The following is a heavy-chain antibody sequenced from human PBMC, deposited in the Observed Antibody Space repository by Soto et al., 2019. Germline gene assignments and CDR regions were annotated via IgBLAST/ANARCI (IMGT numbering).Heavy chain of an antibody. CDR3: ARDECPEVVTARPSSFDY. CDR1: GFTVSSNY. D-gene: IGHD2-21*02. J-gene: IGHJ4*02. V-gene: IGHV3-53*04. Sequence: EVQLVESGGGLVQPGGSLRLSCAASGFTVSSNYMSWVRQAPGKGLEWVSVIYSGGSTYYADSVKGRFTISRHNSKNTLYLQMNSLRAEDTAVYYCARDECPEVVTARPSSFDYWGQGTLVTVSS. CDR2: IYSGGST.